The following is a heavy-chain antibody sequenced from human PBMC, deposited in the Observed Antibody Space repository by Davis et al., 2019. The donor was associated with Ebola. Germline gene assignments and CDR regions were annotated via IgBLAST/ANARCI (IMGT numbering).Heavy chain of an antibody. CDR3: ARALYTSGWYPDYFDY. CDR2: ISSSGSDI. CDR1: GFTFSSYE. D-gene: IGHD6-19*01. Sequence: GESLKISCAASGFTFSSYEMNWVRQAPGKGLEWVSGISSSGSDIYYVDSVKGRFTISRDNPKNSLYLQIDSLRAEDTALYYCARALYTSGWYPDYFDYWGQGTLVTVSS. J-gene: IGHJ4*02. V-gene: IGHV3-48*03.